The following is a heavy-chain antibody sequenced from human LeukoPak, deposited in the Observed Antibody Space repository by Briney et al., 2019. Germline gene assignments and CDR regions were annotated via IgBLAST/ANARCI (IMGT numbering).Heavy chain of an antibody. CDR1: GYSFNTYA. V-gene: IGHV1-3*01. CDR2: INVATGNT. D-gene: IGHD7-27*01. J-gene: IGHJ4*02. CDR3: AREAQLGDFDY. Sequence: GASVKVSCKASGYSFNTYAIQWVRQAPGQRLEWLGWINVATGNTKYSQKFQGRVTITRDTSASTAYMELSSLRSEDTAVYYCAREAQLGDFDYWGQGTLVTVSS.